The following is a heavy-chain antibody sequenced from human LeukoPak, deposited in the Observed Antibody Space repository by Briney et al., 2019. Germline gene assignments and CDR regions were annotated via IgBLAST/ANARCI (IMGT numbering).Heavy chain of an antibody. CDR3: AREWGYSSGYYEY. CDR2: ISSSSSTI. Sequence: GWSLRLSCAASGFTFSSYWMSWVRQAPGKGLEWVSYISSSSSTIYYADSVKGRFTISRDNAKNSLYLQMNSLRAEDTAVYYCAREWGYSSGYYEYWGQGTLVTVSS. J-gene: IGHJ4*02. D-gene: IGHD3-22*01. CDR1: GFTFSSYW. V-gene: IGHV3-48*01.